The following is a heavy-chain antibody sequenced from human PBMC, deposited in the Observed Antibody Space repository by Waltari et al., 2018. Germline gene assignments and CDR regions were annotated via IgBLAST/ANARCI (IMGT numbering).Heavy chain of an antibody. J-gene: IGHJ4*02. CDR2: IYYSGST. CDR1: GGSISSSSYY. D-gene: IGHD5-18*01. CDR3: ARLKAMVGR. V-gene: IGHV4-39*01. Sequence: QLQLQESGPGLVKPSETLSLTCTVSGGSISSSSYYWGWIRQPPGKGLEWIGSIYYSGSTYYNPPLKRRVTISVDTSKNQFSLKLSSVTAADTAVYYCARLKAMVGRWGQGTLVTVSS.